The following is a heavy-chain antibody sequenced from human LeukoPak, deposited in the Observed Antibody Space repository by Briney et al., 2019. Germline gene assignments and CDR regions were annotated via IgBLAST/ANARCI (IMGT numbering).Heavy chain of an antibody. J-gene: IGHJ3*02. V-gene: IGHV1-2*02. CDR1: GYTFTGYY. CDR3: ARGELDILTGYYRNEHYYDSTQGPNHAFDI. D-gene: IGHD3-9*01. CDR2: INPNSGGT. Sequence: ASVKVSCKASGYTFTGYYMHWVRQAPGQGLEWMGWINPNSGGTNYAQKFQGRVTMTRDTSISTAYMELSRLRSDDTAVYYCARGELDILTGYYRNEHYYDSTQGPNHAFDIWGQGTMVTVSS.